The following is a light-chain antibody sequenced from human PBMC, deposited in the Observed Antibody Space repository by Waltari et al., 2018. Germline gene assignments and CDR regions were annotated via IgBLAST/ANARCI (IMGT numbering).Light chain of an antibody. CDR1: QGISSY. J-gene: IGKJ3*01. Sequence: DIQLTQSPSFLSASVGDRVTITCRASQGISSYLAWYQKKPGEAPKLLIYDAFTLQSGVPSRFSGSGSGTDFTLTISSLQPEDFATYYCQQSYSTPFTFGPGTKVDIK. CDR3: QQSYSTPFT. V-gene: IGKV1-9*01. CDR2: DAF.